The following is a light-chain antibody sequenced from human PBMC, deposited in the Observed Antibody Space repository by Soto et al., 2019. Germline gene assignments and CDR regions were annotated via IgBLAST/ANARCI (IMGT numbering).Light chain of an antibody. CDR1: EDISNY. CDR3: QQYDNLPLT. V-gene: IGKV1-33*01. CDR2: DAS. Sequence: DIQMTQSPSSLSESVGDRVTITCQASEDISNYLNWYQQKPGKAPKLLIYDASNLETGVPSRFSGSGSGTDFTFTISSLQAEDIATYYCQQYDNLPLTFGGGTKVEIK. J-gene: IGKJ4*01.